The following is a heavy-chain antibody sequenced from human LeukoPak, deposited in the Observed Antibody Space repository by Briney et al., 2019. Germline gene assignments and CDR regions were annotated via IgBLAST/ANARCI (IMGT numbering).Heavy chain of an antibody. V-gene: IGHV3-30*01. CDR1: GFTFSSYA. J-gene: IGHJ3*02. D-gene: IGHD6-13*01. CDR3: ARVKGSSSPAWEDAFDI. Sequence: GGSLRLSCAASGFTFSSYAMHWVRQAPGKGLEWMAAMSYDGGNKYYADSVKGRFTISRDNSKNTLYLEMNSLRADDTAVYYCARVKGSSSPAWEDAFDIWGPGTMVTVSS. CDR2: MSYDGGNK.